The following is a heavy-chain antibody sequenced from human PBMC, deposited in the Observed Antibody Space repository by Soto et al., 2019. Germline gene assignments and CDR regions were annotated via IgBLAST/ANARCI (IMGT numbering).Heavy chain of an antibody. Sequence: SETLSLTCAVYGGSFSGYYWTWIRQPPGTGLEWIGEINHSGSTNYNPSLKSRVTISVDTSKNQFSLKLTSVTAADTAVYYCARGLITGSHYSGGWYYFDSWGQGTQVTVS. V-gene: IGHV4-34*01. CDR3: ARGLITGSHYSGGWYYFDS. CDR2: INHSGST. D-gene: IGHD6-19*01. CDR1: GGSFSGYY. J-gene: IGHJ4*02.